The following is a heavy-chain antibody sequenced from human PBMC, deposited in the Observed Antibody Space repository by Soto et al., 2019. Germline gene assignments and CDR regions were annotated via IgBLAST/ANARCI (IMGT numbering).Heavy chain of an antibody. Sequence: GSLRLSCTASGFIFGDYAMSWVRQAPGKGPEWVGFIKSNTYGGTTECAASVKGRFTISRDDSKSIAYLQMNSLKTEDTAVYYCVRGKDRNGYNFGYWGQGTLVTVSS. D-gene: IGHD5-12*01. CDR1: GFIFGDYA. CDR3: VRGKDRNGYNFGY. J-gene: IGHJ4*02. CDR2: IKSNTYGGTT. V-gene: IGHV3-49*04.